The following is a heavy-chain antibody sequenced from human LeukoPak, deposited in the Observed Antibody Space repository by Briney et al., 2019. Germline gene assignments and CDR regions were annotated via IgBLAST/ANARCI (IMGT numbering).Heavy chain of an antibody. CDR3: AKDSLQGDFDC. CDR2: ISYDGSDK. J-gene: IGHJ4*02. V-gene: IGHV3-30*18. CDR1: GFTFSHYH. D-gene: IGHD3-16*02. Sequence: GGSLRLSCTDSGFTFSHYHVHWVRQAPGKGLEWVAVISYDGSDKYYGVSVTGRFTISRDNSKNTLYLQMNSLGAEDTAVYYCAKDSLQGDFDCWGQGTLVTVSS.